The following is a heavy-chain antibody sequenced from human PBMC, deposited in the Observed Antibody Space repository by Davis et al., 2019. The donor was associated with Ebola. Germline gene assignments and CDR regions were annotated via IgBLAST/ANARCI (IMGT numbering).Heavy chain of an antibody. V-gene: IGHV3-30-3*01. CDR3: AKDGPPYYDFSSGYSSWFDP. CDR1: GFTFSIFA. D-gene: IGHD3-3*01. J-gene: IGHJ5*02. Sequence: GESLKISCTTSGFTFSIFALHWVRQAPGKGLEWVAVISDDGSNKQYADSVKGRFTISRDSSKNTLYLQMNSLRPEDTAVYYCAKDGPPYYDFSSGYSSWFDPWGQGTLVTVSS. CDR2: ISDDGSNK.